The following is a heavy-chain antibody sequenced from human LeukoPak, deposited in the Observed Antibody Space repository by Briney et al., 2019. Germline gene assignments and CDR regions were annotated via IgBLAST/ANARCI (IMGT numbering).Heavy chain of an antibody. CDR2: ISYDGSNK. D-gene: IGHD3-10*01. CDR1: GFTFSSYG. V-gene: IGHV3-30*18. J-gene: IGHJ3*02. CDR3: AKEPSPPMVRSLTYDAFDI. Sequence: GGSLRLSCAASGFTFSSYGMHWVRQAPGKELEWVAVISYDGSNKYYADSVKGRFTISRDNSKNTLYLQMNSLRAEDTAVYYCAKEPSPPMVRSLTYDAFDIWGQGTMVTVSS.